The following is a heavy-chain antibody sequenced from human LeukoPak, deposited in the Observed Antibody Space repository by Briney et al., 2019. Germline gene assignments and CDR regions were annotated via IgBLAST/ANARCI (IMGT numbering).Heavy chain of an antibody. V-gene: IGHV3-23*01. J-gene: IGHJ5*02. CDR1: GITLTNYG. CDR2: ISDSGGRT. Sequence: GGSLRLSCAVSGITLTNYGMSWVRQAPGKGLEWVAGISDSGGRTIYADSVKGRFTISRDNSKNTFYLQMNSLRAEDTAVYFCAKGSGSGWYGWFAPWGQGTLVTVSS. D-gene: IGHD6-19*01. CDR3: AKGSGSGWYGWFAP.